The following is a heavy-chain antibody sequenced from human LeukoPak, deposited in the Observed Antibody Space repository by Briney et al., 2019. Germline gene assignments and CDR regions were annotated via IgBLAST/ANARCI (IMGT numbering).Heavy chain of an antibody. V-gene: IGHV4-39*01. Sequence: SETLSLTCTVSGGSISSSSYYWGWIRQPPGKGLEWIGSIYYSGSTYYNPSLKSRVTISEDTSKNQFSLKLSSVTAADTAVYYCATRLNYDYVWGREYFQHWGQGTLVTVSS. J-gene: IGHJ1*01. D-gene: IGHD3-16*01. CDR3: ATRLNYDYVWGREYFQH. CDR2: IYYSGST. CDR1: GGSISSSSYY.